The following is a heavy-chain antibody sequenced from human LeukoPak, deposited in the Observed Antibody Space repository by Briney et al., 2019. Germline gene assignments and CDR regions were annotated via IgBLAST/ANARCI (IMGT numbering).Heavy chain of an antibody. CDR2: IYPGDSDT. CDR1: GYSFTRYW. Sequence: GESLKISCKGSGYSFTRYWIGWVRQMPGKGLEWMGIIYPGDSDTRYSPSFQGQVTMSADKSISTAYLQWSSLKASDTAIYYCASRVGTPVVTVDAFDIWGQGTMVTVSS. J-gene: IGHJ3*02. V-gene: IGHV5-51*01. CDR3: ASRVGTPVVTVDAFDI. D-gene: IGHD4-23*01.